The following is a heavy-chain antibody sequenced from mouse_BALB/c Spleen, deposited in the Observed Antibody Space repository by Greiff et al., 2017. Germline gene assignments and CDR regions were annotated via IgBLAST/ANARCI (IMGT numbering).Heavy chain of an antibody. D-gene: IGHD1-1*01. V-gene: IGHV1S127*01. J-gene: IGHJ4*01. CDR2: IDPSDSYT. CDR1: GYTFTSYW. CDR3: TRGYYGAMDY. Sequence: QVQLQQPGAELVKPGASVKMSCKASGYTFTSYWMHWVKQRPGQGLEWIGVIDPSDSYTSYNQKFKGKATLTVDTSSSTAYMQLSSLTSEDSAVYYCTRGYYGAMDYWGQGTSVIVSS.